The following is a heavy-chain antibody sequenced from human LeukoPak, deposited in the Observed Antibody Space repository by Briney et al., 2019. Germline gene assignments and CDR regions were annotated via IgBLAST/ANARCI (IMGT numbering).Heavy chain of an antibody. D-gene: IGHD2-2*01. Sequence: ASVKVSCKVSGYTLTELSMHWVRQAPGKGLEWMGGFDPEDGETIYAQKFQGRVTMTEDTSTDTAYMELSSLRSEDTAVYYCARRYCSSTSCSNYYYYYGMDVWGQGTTVTVSS. J-gene: IGHJ6*02. CDR1: GYTLTELS. CDR2: FDPEDGET. CDR3: ARRYCSSTSCSNYYYYYGMDV. V-gene: IGHV1-24*01.